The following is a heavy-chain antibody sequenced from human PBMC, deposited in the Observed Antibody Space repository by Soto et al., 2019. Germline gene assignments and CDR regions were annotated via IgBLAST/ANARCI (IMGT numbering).Heavy chain of an antibody. CDR2: IYYSGST. CDR3: AITPTTLVTPRLDY. J-gene: IGHJ4*02. CDR1: GGSISSSSYY. D-gene: IGHD4-17*01. V-gene: IGHV4-39*02. Sequence: QLQLQESGPGLVKPSETLSLTCTVSGGSISSSSYYWGWIRQPPGRGLEWIGSIYYSGSTYYNPSLKSRGTITVDTSKNHFSLKLSSVTAADTAVYYWAITPTTLVTPRLDYWGQGTLVTVSS.